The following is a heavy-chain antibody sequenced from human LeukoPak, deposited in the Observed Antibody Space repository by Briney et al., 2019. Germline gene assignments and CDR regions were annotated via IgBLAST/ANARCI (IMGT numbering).Heavy chain of an antibody. CDR3: ARDSSSSCLDY. CDR1: GFSFSTYW. D-gene: IGHD2-2*01. CDR2: IKEDGSEK. Sequence: TGGSLRLSCAASGFSFSTYWMSWVRQAPGKGLEWVASIKEDGSEKYYVDSVKGRFTISRDNAKNSLYLQMNSLRAEDTAVYYCARDSSSSCLDYWGQGTLVTVSS. J-gene: IGHJ4*02. V-gene: IGHV3-7*03.